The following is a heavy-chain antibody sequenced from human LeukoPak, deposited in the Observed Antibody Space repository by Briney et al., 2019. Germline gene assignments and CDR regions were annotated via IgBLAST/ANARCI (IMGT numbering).Heavy chain of an antibody. CDR1: AGSMTDYY. J-gene: IGHJ4*02. CDR2: IYYSGRT. D-gene: IGHD2-8*01. Sequence: KPSETLSLTCTVSAGSMTDYYWSWIRQPPGKGLEWIGYIYYSGRTNYNPSLKSRLTISVDTSKNQFSLKLSSVTAADTAVYYCARHQYSTTEFVYWGQGTLVTVSS. V-gene: IGHV4-59*08. CDR3: ARHQYSTTEFVY.